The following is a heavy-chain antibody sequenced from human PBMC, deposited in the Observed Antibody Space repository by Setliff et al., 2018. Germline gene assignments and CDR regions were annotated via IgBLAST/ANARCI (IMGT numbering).Heavy chain of an antibody. D-gene: IGHD3-22*01. J-gene: IGHJ4*02. CDR1: GFTFSSYS. CDR3: ARSRNSGSTYYFDY. V-gene: IGHV3-21*01. CDR2: ISSSSSYI. Sequence: GGSLRLSCAASGFTFSSYSMNWVRQAPGKGLEWVSSISSSSSYIYYADSVKGRFTISRDNAKNSLYLQMNSLRAEDTAVYYCARSRNSGSTYYFDYWGQGTLVTVSS.